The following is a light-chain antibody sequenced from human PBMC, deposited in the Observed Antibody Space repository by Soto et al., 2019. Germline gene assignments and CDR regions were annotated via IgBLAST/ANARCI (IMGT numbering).Light chain of an antibody. CDR3: CSYAGGASVV. CDR1: SSDIGRYNL. J-gene: IGLJ2*01. Sequence: QSALTQPASVSGSPGQSITISCTGTSSDIGRYNLVSWYQQHPGKAPKLIIYEDIERPSGVSDRFSGSKSGNTASLTISGLQTEDEADYYCCSYAGGASVVFGGGTKFTVL. V-gene: IGLV2-23*01. CDR2: EDI.